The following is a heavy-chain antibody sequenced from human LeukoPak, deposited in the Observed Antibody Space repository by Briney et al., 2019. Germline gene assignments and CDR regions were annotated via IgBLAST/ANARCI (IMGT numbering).Heavy chain of an antibody. V-gene: IGHV1-2*02. D-gene: IGHD6-19*01. J-gene: IGHJ4*02. Sequence: ASVKVSCKASGYTFTGYYMHWVRQAPGQGLEWMGWINPNSGGTNYAQKLQGRVTMTTDTSTSTAYMELRSLRSDDTAVYYCARDVQQWLVSGGEFDYWGQGTLVTVSS. CDR2: INPNSGGT. CDR3: ARDVQQWLVSGGEFDY. CDR1: GYTFTGYY.